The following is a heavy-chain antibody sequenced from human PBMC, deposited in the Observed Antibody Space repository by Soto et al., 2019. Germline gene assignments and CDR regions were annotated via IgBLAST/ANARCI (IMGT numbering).Heavy chain of an antibody. CDR1: GFSFSSDS. CDR3: ARDPPTGTTLDWVDS. Sequence: EVQLVESGGGLVKPGGSLRLSCAASGFSFSSDSMGWVRQAPGKGLEWVSSISSSGSFMNYADSVKGRFTISRDNVKNSLYLQMSGLKDEDTAVYYCARDPPTGTTLDWVDSWGQGTLVTVSS. D-gene: IGHD1-7*01. J-gene: IGHJ5*01. V-gene: IGHV3-21*01. CDR2: ISSSGSFM.